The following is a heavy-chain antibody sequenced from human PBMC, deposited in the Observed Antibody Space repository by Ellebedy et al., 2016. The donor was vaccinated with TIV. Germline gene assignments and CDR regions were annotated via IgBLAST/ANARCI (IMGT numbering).Heavy chain of an antibody. J-gene: IGHJ4*02. CDR1: GYTFSSYY. Sequence: AASVKVSCKASGYTFSSYYIHWVRQAPGQGLEWMAWINPNSGGTNYAQTFQGRVTVTRDTSTSTAFLELSRLRSDDTAVYYCTRDLTNIVSGDYWGQGTLVTVSS. CDR2: INPNSGGT. CDR3: TRDLTNIVSGDY. V-gene: IGHV1-2*02. D-gene: IGHD5/OR15-5a*01.